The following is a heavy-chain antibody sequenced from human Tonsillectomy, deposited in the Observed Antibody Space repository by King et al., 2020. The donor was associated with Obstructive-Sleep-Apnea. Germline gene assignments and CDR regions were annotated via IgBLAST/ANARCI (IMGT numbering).Heavy chain of an antibody. CDR2: IFYNGKT. CDR3: ASFPRVVRLTGYYGLDV. CDR1: GRSIISGSYY. V-gene: IGHV4-31*03. Sequence: VQLQESGPGLVKPSQTLSLTCTVSGRSIISGSYYWTWIRQHPGKGLEWIGYIFYNGKTDYNPSLKTRLTISLDTSKNQFSLNLSSVTAADTAVYYCASFPRVVRLTGYYGLDVWGQGTTVTVSS. D-gene: IGHD3-10*01. J-gene: IGHJ6*02.